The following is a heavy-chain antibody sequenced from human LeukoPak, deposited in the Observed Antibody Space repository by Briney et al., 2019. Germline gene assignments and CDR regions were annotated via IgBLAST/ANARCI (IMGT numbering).Heavy chain of an antibody. Sequence: SETLSLTCAVYGGSFSGYYWSWIRQPPGEGLEWIGEINHSGSTNYNPSLKSRVTISVDTSKNQFSLKLSSVTAADTAVYYCARGRLYCSSTSCYRRPFDYWGQGTLVTVSS. CDR2: INHSGST. CDR3: ARGRLYCSSTSCYRRPFDY. D-gene: IGHD2-2*02. V-gene: IGHV4-34*01. CDR1: GGSFSGYY. J-gene: IGHJ4*02.